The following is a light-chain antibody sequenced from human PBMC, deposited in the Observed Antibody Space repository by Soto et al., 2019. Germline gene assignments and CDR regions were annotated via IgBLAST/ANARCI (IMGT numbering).Light chain of an antibody. CDR3: HQRQYWPPIT. V-gene: IGKV3-11*01. CDR1: ESVSRN. Sequence: EVVMTQPPATLSVSPGERATLSCRASESVSRNLAWYQQKPGQAPRLLISDASNRATGIPARFSGSGSGTDFTLTISSLEPEDFAVYYCHQRQYWPPITFGQGTRLEIK. J-gene: IGKJ5*01. CDR2: DAS.